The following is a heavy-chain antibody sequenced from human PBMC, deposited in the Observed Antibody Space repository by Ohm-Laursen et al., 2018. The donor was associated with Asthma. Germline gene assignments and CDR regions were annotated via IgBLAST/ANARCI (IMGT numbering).Heavy chain of an antibody. D-gene: IGHD1-1*01. CDR1: GFPFNTSW. V-gene: IGHV3-7*05. J-gene: IGHJ4*02. CDR3: ARDSGWNALDY. CDR2: IKPDGTEN. Sequence: SLRLSCSASGFPFNTSWMTWVRQVPGKGLEWVANIKPDGTENAYLDSVGGRFTISKDNAKNSLFLQMNSLRGEDTALYYCARDSGWNALDYWGQGTLVSVSS.